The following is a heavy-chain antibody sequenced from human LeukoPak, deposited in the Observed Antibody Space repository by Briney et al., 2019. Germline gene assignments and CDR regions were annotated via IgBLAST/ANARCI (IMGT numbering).Heavy chain of an antibody. D-gene: IGHD3-10*01. CDR3: ARASMVRGVILLPFDY. CDR2: TYNSGST. V-gene: IGHV4-61*01. J-gene: IGHJ4*02. CDR1: GGSVSSDNYY. Sequence: PSETLSLTCTVSGGSVSSDNYYWSWIRQPPGKGLEWIGYTYNSGSTKYNPSLKSRVTISVDTSKNQFSLKLNSVTAADTAVYYCARASMVRGVILLPFDYWGQGTLVTVSS.